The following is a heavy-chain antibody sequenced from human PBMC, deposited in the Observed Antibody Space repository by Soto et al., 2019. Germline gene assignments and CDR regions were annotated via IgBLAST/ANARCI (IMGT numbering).Heavy chain of an antibody. D-gene: IGHD1-1*01. Sequence: GASVKVSCKVSGYTLTEFSMHWVRQAPGKGLEWMGSFDPEDGETIYAQKFQGRVTMTEDTSTDTAYMELSSLRSEDTAVYYCARHNYYRNTLIDYWGQGTLVTVSS. J-gene: IGHJ4*02. CDR2: FDPEDGET. CDR1: GYTLTEFS. V-gene: IGHV1-24*01. CDR3: ARHNYYRNTLIDY.